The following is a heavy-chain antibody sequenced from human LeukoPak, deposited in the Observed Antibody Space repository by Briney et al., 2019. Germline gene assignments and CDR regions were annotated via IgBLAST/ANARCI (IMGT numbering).Heavy chain of an antibody. Sequence: GGSLGLSGAAPGFTLSNYAMSWVRQAPGKGLEWVSAIGGFGGSTDYADSVKGRFTISRDNSKNTLYLQMNSLRAEDTAVYYCAKFDYGDYWGQGTLVTVSS. CDR2: IGGFGGST. V-gene: IGHV3-23*01. CDR3: AKFDYGDY. J-gene: IGHJ4*02. CDR1: GFTLSNYA.